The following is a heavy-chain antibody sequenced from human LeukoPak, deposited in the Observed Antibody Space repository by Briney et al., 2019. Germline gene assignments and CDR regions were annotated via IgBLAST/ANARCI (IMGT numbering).Heavy chain of an antibody. CDR1: GYTFTTYG. D-gene: IGHD6-19*01. Sequence: ASVKVSCKASGYTFTTYGISWVRQAPGQGLEWMGWISAYNGNTNYAQKLQGRVTMTTDTSTSTAYMELRSLRSDDTAVYYCARARIAVAGLWFDPWGQGTLVTVSS. CDR2: ISAYNGNT. V-gene: IGHV1-18*01. CDR3: ARARIAVAGLWFDP. J-gene: IGHJ5*02.